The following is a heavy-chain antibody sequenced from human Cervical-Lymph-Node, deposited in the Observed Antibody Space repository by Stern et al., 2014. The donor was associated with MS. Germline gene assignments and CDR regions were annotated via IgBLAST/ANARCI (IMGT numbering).Heavy chain of an antibody. V-gene: IGHV1-2*02. D-gene: IGHD6-19*01. CDR3: ARARVFRGYSSGWYAKGGYDY. Sequence: VQLVESGAEVKKPGASVKVSCKASGYTFTGYYMHWVRQAPGQGLEWMGWINPNSGGTNYAQKFQGRVTMTRDTSISTAYMELSRLRSDDTAVYYCARARVFRGYSSGWYAKGGYDYWGQGTLVTVSS. J-gene: IGHJ4*02. CDR1: GYTFTGYY. CDR2: INPNSGGT.